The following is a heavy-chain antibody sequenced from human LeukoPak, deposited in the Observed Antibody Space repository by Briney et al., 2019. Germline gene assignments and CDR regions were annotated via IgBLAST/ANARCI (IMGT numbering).Heavy chain of an antibody. V-gene: IGHV2-5*01. CDR3: IHQHNLAAADT. Sequence: SGPTLVNPTQTVTLTCTFSGFSLSAAGVGVGWIRQPPGKALEWLALIYWHGDQRYSPSLRTRLTIAKDTSKNQVVLTLTDVGPVDTATYYCIHQHNLAAADTWGQGIQVTVSS. D-gene: IGHD6-13*01. CDR1: GFSLSAAGVG. CDR2: IYWHGDQ. J-gene: IGHJ1*01.